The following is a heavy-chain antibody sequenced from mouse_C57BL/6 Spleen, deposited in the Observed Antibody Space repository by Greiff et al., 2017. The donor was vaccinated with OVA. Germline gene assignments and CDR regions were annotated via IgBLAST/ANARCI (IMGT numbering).Heavy chain of an antibody. J-gene: IGHJ2*01. CDR3: ARTELTGGYFDY. CDR1: GYTFTDYY. D-gene: IGHD4-1*01. Sequence: VQLQQSGPELVKPGASVKISCKASGYTFTDYYMNWVKQSHGQSLEWIGDINPNNGGTSYNQKFKGKATLTVDKSSSTAYMELRSLTSEDSAVYYCARTELTGGYFDYWGQGTTLTVSS. V-gene: IGHV1-26*01. CDR2: INPNNGGT.